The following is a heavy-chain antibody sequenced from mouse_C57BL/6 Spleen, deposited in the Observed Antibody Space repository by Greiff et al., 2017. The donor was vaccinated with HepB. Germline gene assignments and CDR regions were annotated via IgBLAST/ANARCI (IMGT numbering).Heavy chain of an antibody. CDR2: INPSSGYT. J-gene: IGHJ4*01. Sequence: QVQLQQSGAELAKPGASVKLSCKASGYTFTSYWMHWVKQRPGQGLEWIGYINPSSGYTKYNQKFKDKATLTADKSSSKAYMQLSSLTYEDSAVYYCARLAPPLYDGYPPYAMDYWGQGTSVTVSS. CDR1: GYTFTSYW. CDR3: ARLAPPLYDGYPPYAMDY. D-gene: IGHD2-3*01. V-gene: IGHV1-7*01.